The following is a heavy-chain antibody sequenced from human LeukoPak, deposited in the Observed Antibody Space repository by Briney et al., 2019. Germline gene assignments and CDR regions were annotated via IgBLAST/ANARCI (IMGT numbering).Heavy chain of an antibody. CDR3: ARDNYDSSGYYFGYFDY. J-gene: IGHJ4*02. Sequence: PGGSLRLSCAASGFTFSSYGMHWVRQAPGKGLEWVAVISYDGSNKYYADSVKGRFTISRDNSKNTLYLQMNSLRAEDTAVYYCARDNYDSSGYYFGYFDYWGQGTLVTVSS. D-gene: IGHD3-22*01. CDR1: GFTFSSYG. CDR2: ISYDGSNK. V-gene: IGHV3-30*03.